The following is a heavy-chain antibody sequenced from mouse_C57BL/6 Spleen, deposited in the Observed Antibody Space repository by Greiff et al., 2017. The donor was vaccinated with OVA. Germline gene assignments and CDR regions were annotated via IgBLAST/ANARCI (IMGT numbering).Heavy chain of an antibody. V-gene: IGHV1-76*01. CDR3: ARSRLGQGDY. CDR1: GYTFTDYY. D-gene: IGHD4-1*01. J-gene: IGHJ2*01. CDR2: IYPGSGNT. Sequence: VQLQQSGAELVRPGASVRLSCKASGYTFTDYYINWVKQRPGQGLEWIARIYPGSGNTYYNEKFKGKATLTAEKSSSTAYMQLSSLTSEDSAVYFCARSRLGQGDYWGQGTTLTVSS.